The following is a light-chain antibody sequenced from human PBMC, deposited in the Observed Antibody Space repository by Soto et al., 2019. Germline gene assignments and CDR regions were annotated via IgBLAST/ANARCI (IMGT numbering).Light chain of an antibody. Sequence: DIQMTQSPSTLSSPLGDRVTITCRASQSISSWLAWYQQKPGKAPKLLIYDASSLESGVPSRFSGSGSGTEFTLTISSLKSEDFAVYYCQQYNNWPWTFGQGTKVDIK. V-gene: IGKV1-5*01. CDR3: QQYNNWPWT. CDR1: QSISSW. CDR2: DAS. J-gene: IGKJ1*01.